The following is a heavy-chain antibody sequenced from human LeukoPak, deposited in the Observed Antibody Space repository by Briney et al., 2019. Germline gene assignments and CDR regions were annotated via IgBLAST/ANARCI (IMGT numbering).Heavy chain of an antibody. CDR1: GYTFNRYG. CDR3: ARGHSTSWPEYFQH. D-gene: IGHD6-13*01. Sequence: EASVKVSCKASGYTFNRYGISWVRQAPGQGLEWMGWISAYNGNTKNAQNLQGRVTMTTDTSTTTAYMELRSLKSDDTAVYYCARGHSTSWPEYFQHWGQGTLVTVSS. V-gene: IGHV1-18*01. J-gene: IGHJ1*01. CDR2: ISAYNGNT.